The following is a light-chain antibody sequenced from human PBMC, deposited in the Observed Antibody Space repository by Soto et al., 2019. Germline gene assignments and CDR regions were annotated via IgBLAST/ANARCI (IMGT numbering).Light chain of an antibody. CDR1: QSVNTN. CDR3: QQYNHWPPWLT. J-gene: IGKJ4*01. Sequence: EIEMTQSPATLSVSPGERATLSCRASQSVNTNLAWYQQKHGQAPRLLIYGASTRAPGITARFSGSGSGTEFTRTVSRLQSEDFAIYYCQQYNHWPPWLTFGGGTKVEVK. V-gene: IGKV3-15*01. CDR2: GAS.